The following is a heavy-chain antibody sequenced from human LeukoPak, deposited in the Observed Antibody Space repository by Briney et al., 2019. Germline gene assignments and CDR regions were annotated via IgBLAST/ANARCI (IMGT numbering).Heavy chain of an antibody. V-gene: IGHV4-61*08. CDR3: AIEYSSSTAFDY. CDR2: IYYSGST. J-gene: IGHJ4*02. Sequence: SQTLSLTCTVSGGSISSGGYYWSWIRQPPGKGLEWIGYIYYSGSTNYNPSLKSRVTISVDTSKNQFSLKLSSVTAADTAVYYCAIEYSSSTAFDYWGQGTLVTVSS. D-gene: IGHD6-6*01. CDR1: GGSISSGGYY.